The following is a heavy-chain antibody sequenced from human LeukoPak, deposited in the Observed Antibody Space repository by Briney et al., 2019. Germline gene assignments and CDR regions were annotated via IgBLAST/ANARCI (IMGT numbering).Heavy chain of an antibody. J-gene: IGHJ5*02. V-gene: IGHV4-34*01. Sequence: SETLSLTCAVYGGSFSGYYWSWIRQPPGKGLEWIGEINHSGSTNYNPSLKSRVTISVDTSKNQFSLKLSPVTAADTAVYYCAVQGGSSSDYNWFDPWGQGTLVTVSS. CDR3: AVQGGSSSDYNWFDP. CDR1: GGSFSGYY. D-gene: IGHD6-6*01. CDR2: INHSGST.